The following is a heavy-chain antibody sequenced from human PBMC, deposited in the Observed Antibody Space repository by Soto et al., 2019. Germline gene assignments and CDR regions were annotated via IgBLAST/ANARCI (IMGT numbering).Heavy chain of an antibody. CDR2: ISAYNGNT. CDR1: GYTFTSYG. V-gene: IGHV1-18*01. Sequence: VQLVQSGAEVKKPGESLKISCKASGYTFTSYGISWVRQAPGQGLEWMGWISAYNGNTNYAQKLQGRVTMTTDTSTSTAYMELRSLRSDDTAVYYCATDGRDWNALNAFDIWGQGTMVTVSS. D-gene: IGHD1-1*01. J-gene: IGHJ3*02. CDR3: ATDGRDWNALNAFDI.